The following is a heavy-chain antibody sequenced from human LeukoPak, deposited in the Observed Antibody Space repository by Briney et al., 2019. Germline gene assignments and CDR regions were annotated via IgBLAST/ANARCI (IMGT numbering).Heavy chain of an antibody. CDR1: GGSISSSSYY. Sequence: SETLSLTCTVSGGSISSSSYYWGWIRQPPGKGLEWIGSIYYSGSTYYNPSLKSRVTISVDTSKNQFSLKLSSVTAADTAVYYCARKHYDWIDYWGQGTLVTVSS. CDR3: ARKHYDWIDY. D-gene: IGHD1-1*01. CDR2: IYYSGST. V-gene: IGHV4-39*07. J-gene: IGHJ4*02.